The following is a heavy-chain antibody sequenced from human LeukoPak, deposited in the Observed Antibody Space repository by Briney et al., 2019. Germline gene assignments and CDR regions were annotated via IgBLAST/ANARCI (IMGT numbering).Heavy chain of an antibody. Sequence: GSLRLSCAASGFTFSSYSMTWVRQAPGKGLEWVSSIGSTSSYIYYADSVKGRFTISRDNAKNSLYLQMNSLRAEDTAVYYCARGQGLRQFDYWGQGTLVTVSS. CDR3: ARGQGLRQFDY. J-gene: IGHJ4*02. V-gene: IGHV3-21*01. CDR1: GFTFSSYS. CDR2: IGSTSSYI. D-gene: IGHD6-25*01.